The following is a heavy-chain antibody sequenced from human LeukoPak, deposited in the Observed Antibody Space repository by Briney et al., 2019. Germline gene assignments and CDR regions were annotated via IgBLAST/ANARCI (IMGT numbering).Heavy chain of an antibody. CDR1: GFTFSSYA. Sequence: GGSLRLSCAVSGFTFSSYAMSWVRRAPGKGLEWLGFIRSKAYGGTTENAASVKGRFTISRDDSKSIAYLQMNSLKTEDTAVYYCTRARERYGTLDFDYWGQGTLVTVSS. J-gene: IGHJ4*02. V-gene: IGHV3-49*04. CDR3: TRARERYGTLDFDY. D-gene: IGHD5-18*01. CDR2: IRSKAYGGTT.